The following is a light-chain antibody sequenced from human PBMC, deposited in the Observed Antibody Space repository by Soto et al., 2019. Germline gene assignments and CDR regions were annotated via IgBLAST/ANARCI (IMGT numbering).Light chain of an antibody. V-gene: IGLV2-14*01. CDR1: SSDVGAYNY. CDR2: DVS. Sequence: QSALTQPASVSRSPGQSITISCTGTSSDVGAYNYVSWYQQHPGRGPKLMIYDVSHRPSGVSHRFSGSKSGHTASLPISAVQAEDEADYYCCSYTTSSNQVFGTRTKGTVL. CDR3: CSYTTSSNQV. J-gene: IGLJ1*01.